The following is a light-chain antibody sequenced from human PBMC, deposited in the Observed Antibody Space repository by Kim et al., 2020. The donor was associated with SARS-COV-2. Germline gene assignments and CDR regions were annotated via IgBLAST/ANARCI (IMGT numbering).Light chain of an antibody. CDR2: DVS. J-gene: IGLJ2*01. Sequence: QSALTQPAYVSGSPGQSITISCTGTSSDVGGYNYVSWYQQHPGKAPKLMIYDVSNRPSGVSNRFSGSKSGNTASLTISGLQAEDEADYYCSSYTSSSTLVFGGGTQLTV. CDR3: SSYTSSSTLV. CDR1: SSDVGGYNY. V-gene: IGLV2-14*03.